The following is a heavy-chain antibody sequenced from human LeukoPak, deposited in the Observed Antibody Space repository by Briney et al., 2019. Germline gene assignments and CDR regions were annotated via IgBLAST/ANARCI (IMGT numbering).Heavy chain of an antibody. D-gene: IGHD2/OR15-2a*01. J-gene: IGHJ6*03. Sequence: ASVKVSCKTFGYTFTSSDFNWVRQATGQGLEWMGWMDPNSGNTGYAQKFQGRVIMTRDTSISTAYMEVSSLRSEDTAVYYCVRDLDFRGAGDNYYMDVWGKGTTVTVSS. CDR3: VRDLDFRGAGDNYYMDV. CDR2: MDPNSGNT. CDR1: GYTFTSSD. V-gene: IGHV1-8*01.